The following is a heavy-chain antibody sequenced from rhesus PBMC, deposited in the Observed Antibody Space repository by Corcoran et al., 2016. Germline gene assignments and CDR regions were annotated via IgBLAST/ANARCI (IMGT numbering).Heavy chain of an antibody. V-gene: IGHV4-99*01. CDR3: ARPKYSNYFDY. Sequence: QVQLQESGPGLVKPSETLSLTCAVSGYSISSGYYWGRIRQPPGKGLEYIGYISGSSVSTYYNPSLKSRVTISKDTSKNQFSLKLSSVTAADTAVYYCARPKYSNYFDYWGQGVLVTVSS. CDR1: GYSISSGYY. CDR2: ISGSSVST. J-gene: IGHJ4*01. D-gene: IGHD4-23*01.